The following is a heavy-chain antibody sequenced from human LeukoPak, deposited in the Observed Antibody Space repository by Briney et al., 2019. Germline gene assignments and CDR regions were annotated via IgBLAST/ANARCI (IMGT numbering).Heavy chain of an antibody. CDR1: GFTFSSYS. D-gene: IGHD1-26*01. V-gene: IGHV3-21*01. CDR2: ISSSSSYI. CDR3: ASARIVGATYYFDY. J-gene: IGHJ4*02. Sequence: GGSLRLSCAASGFTFSSYSMNWVRQAPGKGLEWVSSISSSSSYIYYADSVEGRFTISRDNAKNSLYLQMNSLRAEDTAVYYCASARIVGATYYFDYWGQGTLVTVSS.